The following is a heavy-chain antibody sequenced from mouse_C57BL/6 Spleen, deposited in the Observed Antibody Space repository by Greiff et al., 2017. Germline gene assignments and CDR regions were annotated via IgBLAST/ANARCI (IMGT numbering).Heavy chain of an antibody. V-gene: IGHV1-53*01. CDR1: GYTFTSYW. D-gene: IGHD1-1*01. Sequence: VQLQQPGTELVKPGASVKLSCKASGYTFTSYWMHWVKQRPGQGLEWIGNINPSNGGTNYNEKFKSKATLTVDKSSSTAYMQLSSLTSEDSAVYYCARFGLITTPRYYAMDYWGQGTSVTVSS. J-gene: IGHJ4*01. CDR2: INPSNGGT. CDR3: ARFGLITTPRYYAMDY.